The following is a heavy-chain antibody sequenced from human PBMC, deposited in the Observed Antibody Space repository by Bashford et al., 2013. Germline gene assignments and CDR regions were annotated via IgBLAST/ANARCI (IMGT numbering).Heavy chain of an antibody. Sequence: VRQAPGKGLEWVSTISGNGGSTYFADSVKGRFSVSRDNSKNIYLQMNSLRAEDTAVYYCARHDGDLTWIQLFPTLDYWGQGTLVTVSS. CDR2: ISGNGGST. CDR3: ARHDGDLTWIQLFPTLDY. J-gene: IGHJ4*02. V-gene: IGHV3-23*01. D-gene: IGHD5-18*01.